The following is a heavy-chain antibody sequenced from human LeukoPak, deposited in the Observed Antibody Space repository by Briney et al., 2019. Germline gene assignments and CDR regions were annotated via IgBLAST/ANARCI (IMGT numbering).Heavy chain of an antibody. J-gene: IGHJ5*01. V-gene: IGHV3-30*18. D-gene: IGHD6-13*01. CDR3: AKHYSGSLNLES. CDR1: GFTVSIYG. CDR2: ISYDGSNK. Sequence: PGGSLRHSSAACGFTVSIYGMYWVRQAPGKGLEWVAVISYDGSNKYYADSVKGRFTISRDNSKNTLYLQMNSLRDEDTAVYYCAKHYSGSLNLESWGQGTLVTVSS.